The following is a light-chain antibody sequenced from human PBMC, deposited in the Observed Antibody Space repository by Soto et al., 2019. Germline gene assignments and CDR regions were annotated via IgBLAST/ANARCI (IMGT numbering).Light chain of an antibody. CDR1: TSNIESHS. V-gene: IGLV1-44*01. J-gene: IGLJ1*01. CDR3: ATWDDSRKGV. Sequence: QSALTQPASASGTPGQRITISCSGSTSNIESHSVNWYQQVPGTAPKLLIETNNQRPSGVPDRFSGSKSGASASLDISGLQSEDEATYYCATWDDSRKGVFGTGTKVTVL. CDR2: TNN.